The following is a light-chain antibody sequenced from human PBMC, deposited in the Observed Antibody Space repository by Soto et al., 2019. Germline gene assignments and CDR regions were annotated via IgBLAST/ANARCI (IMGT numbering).Light chain of an antibody. J-gene: IGKJ1*01. CDR2: DAS. CDR1: RRVSSY. Sequence: ETVLTQSPATLSLSPGDRATLSCRASRRVSSYLAWYQQKAGQAPRLLIYDASNRAAGIPARFSGSGSGTDFTLTISSLEPEDFAFYYCQQRDNWPWTFDLGTKVEI. V-gene: IGKV3-11*01. CDR3: QQRDNWPWT.